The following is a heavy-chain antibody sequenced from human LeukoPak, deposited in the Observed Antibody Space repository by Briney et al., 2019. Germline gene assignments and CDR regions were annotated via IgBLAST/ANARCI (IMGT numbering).Heavy chain of an antibody. CDR2: IYSGATT. Sequence: PGGSLRLSCATSGFSVSSTYMSWVRQAPGEGPEWVSVIYSGATTYYADSVKGRFTISRDNSKNTLYLQMNSLRAEDTAVYYCARDIATIKDYYYYGMDVWGQGTTVTVSS. CDR1: GFSVSSTY. J-gene: IGHJ6*02. D-gene: IGHD5-12*01. V-gene: IGHV3-66*01. CDR3: ARDIATIKDYYYYGMDV.